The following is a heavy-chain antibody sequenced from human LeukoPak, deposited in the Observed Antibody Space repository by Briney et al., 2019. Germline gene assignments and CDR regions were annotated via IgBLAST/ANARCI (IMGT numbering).Heavy chain of an antibody. D-gene: IGHD6-13*01. Sequence: PSETLSLTCTVSGGSISGANHYWGWIRQPPGKGLEWIGSFYYTGTTYYSPSLKSRVTISVDTSKTQFSLKLSSVTAADTAVYYCARRIYSSSWYFDYWGQGTLVTVSS. CDR2: FYYTGTT. V-gene: IGHV4-39*01. J-gene: IGHJ4*02. CDR3: ARRIYSSSWYFDY. CDR1: GGSISGANHY.